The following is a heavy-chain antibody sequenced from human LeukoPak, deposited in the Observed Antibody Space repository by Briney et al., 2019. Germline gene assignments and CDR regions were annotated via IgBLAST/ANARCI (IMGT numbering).Heavy chain of an antibody. CDR1: GYTFTGYY. V-gene: IGHV1-2*02. Sequence: ASVKLSCTASGYTFTGYYMHWVRQAPGQGLEYMGWINPNSGGTNYAHKFQDRFTITRDTSINTPYMELSRLRSDDTAVYYCARESSGYFDYWGQGALVTVSS. D-gene: IGHD3-10*01. J-gene: IGHJ4*02. CDR2: INPNSGGT. CDR3: ARESSGYFDY.